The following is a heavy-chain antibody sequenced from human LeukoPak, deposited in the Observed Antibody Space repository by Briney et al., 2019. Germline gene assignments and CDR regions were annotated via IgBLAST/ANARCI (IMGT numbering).Heavy chain of an antibody. V-gene: IGHV4-28*06. CDR1: GYSISSSNW. Sequence: PSETLSLTCAVSGYSISSSNWWGWIRQPPGKGLEWIGYIYYSGSTNYNPTLKSRVTMSVDTSKNQFSLKLSAVSALYTALYYCARVPGYYFDYWGQGTLVTVSS. J-gene: IGHJ4*02. CDR3: ARVPGYYFDY. CDR2: IYYSGST.